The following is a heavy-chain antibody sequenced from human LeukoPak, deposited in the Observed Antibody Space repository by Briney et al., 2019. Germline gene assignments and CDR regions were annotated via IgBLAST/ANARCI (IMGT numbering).Heavy chain of an antibody. V-gene: IGHV4-39*07. D-gene: IGHD1-26*01. CDR3: ARDLSGGELLFDP. Sequence: SETLSLTCTGSGGSISRSSYYWGLIRQPPGKGLEWVGSIYYSGSTYYNPSLKSRVTISVDTSKNQFSLKLSSVTAADTAVYYCARDLSGGELLFDPWGQGTLVTVSS. CDR2: IYYSGST. CDR1: GGSISRSSYY. J-gene: IGHJ5*02.